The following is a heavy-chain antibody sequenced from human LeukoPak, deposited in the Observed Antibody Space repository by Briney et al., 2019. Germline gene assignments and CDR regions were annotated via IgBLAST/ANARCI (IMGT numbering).Heavy chain of an antibody. J-gene: IGHJ5*02. CDR3: ARGDIVVVRGWFDP. Sequence: SETLSLTCAVYGGSFSGYYWSCIRQPPGKGLEWIGEINHSGSTNYNPSLKSRVTISVDTSKNQFSLKLSSVTAADTAVYYCARGDIVVVRGWFDPWGQGTLVTVSS. CDR1: GGSFSGYY. CDR2: INHSGST. V-gene: IGHV4-34*01. D-gene: IGHD2-2*01.